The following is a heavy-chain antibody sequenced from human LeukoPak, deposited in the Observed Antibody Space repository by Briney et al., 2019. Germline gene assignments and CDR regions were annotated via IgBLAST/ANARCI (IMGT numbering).Heavy chain of an antibody. V-gene: IGHV3-66*02. J-gene: IGHJ4*02. CDR2: IYSGGTT. CDR3: ARGRWLQARGPSFDY. CDR1: GFTFSSYA. D-gene: IGHD5-24*01. Sequence: GGSLRLSCAASGFTFSSYAMSWVRQAPGKGLEWVSVIYSGGTTYYADSVKGRFTISRDNSKNTLYLQMNSLRAEDTAVYYCARGRWLQARGPSFDYWGQGTLVTVSS.